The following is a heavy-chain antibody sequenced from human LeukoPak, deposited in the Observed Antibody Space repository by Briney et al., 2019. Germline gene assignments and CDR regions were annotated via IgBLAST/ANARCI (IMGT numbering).Heavy chain of an antibody. CDR2: INHSGST. D-gene: IGHD1-26*01. Sequence: PSETLSLTCAVYGGSFSGYYWSWIRQPPGKGLEWIGEINHSGSTNYNPSLKSRVTISVDTSKNQFSLKLNSVTAADTAVYYCAREVGASDFDYWGQGTLVTVSS. J-gene: IGHJ4*02. CDR1: GGSFSGYY. V-gene: IGHV4-34*01. CDR3: AREVGASDFDY.